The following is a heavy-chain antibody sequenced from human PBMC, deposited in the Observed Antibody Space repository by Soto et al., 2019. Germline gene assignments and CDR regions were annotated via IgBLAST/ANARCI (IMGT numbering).Heavy chain of an antibody. D-gene: IGHD3-22*01. Sequence: QVQLQESGPGLVKPSETLSLTCTVSGDSVRSGSHYWNWLRQPPGKGLEWIGYIYYSGSTNYNPPLTSRVTISLDTSKTQFSLKLSSVTAADTAIYYCARARDYYDSTGSTGWFDPWGQGTLVTVSS. V-gene: IGHV4-61*01. CDR2: IYYSGST. CDR3: ARARDYYDSTGSTGWFDP. J-gene: IGHJ5*02. CDR1: GDSVRSGSHY.